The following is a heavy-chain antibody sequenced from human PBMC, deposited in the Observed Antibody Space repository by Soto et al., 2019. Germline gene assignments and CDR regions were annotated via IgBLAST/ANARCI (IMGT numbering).Heavy chain of an antibody. CDR1: GGTFSTYT. V-gene: IGHV1-69*02. J-gene: IGHJ3*01. Sequence: QVHLVQSGAEVKKPGSSVKVSCKAAGGTFSTYTRIWVRQAPGQGLEWMGRIIPMLTVRNSAQKFQGRVTLTADKSTSTAFMELTSLRSDDTAVYYCSIGSWSAETFDVWGQGTMVTVSS. D-gene: IGHD2-2*01. CDR3: SIGSWSAETFDV. CDR2: IIPMLTVR.